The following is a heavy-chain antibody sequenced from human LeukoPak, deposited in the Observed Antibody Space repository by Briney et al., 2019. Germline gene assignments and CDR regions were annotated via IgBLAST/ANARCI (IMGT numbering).Heavy chain of an antibody. CDR3: AREKIVGATNIDY. D-gene: IGHD1-26*01. V-gene: IGHV1-69*04. CDR2: IIPVLGVS. J-gene: IGHJ4*02. Sequence: ASVKVSCKASGGSFSSYVITWVRQAPGQGLEWMGRIIPVLGVSNFAQKFQGRVTITADKSTNTAHMELSRLESGDTAVYYCAREKIVGATNIDYWGQGTLVTVSS. CDR1: GGSFSSYV.